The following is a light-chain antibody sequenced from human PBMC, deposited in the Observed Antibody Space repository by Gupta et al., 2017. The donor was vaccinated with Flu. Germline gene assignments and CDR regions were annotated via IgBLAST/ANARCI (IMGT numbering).Light chain of an antibody. V-gene: IGKV1-39*01. J-gene: IGKJ4*01. CDR1: QFIDTY. CDR2: AAS. Sequence: DIQMTPSPSSLSASPGDRVTITCRASQFIDTYLNWFQQKLGKAPKLLISAASTLETGVAPRFSGSGSGTDFTLSISDLQPEDFATYFCQQTFAAPRTFGRGTTLEIK. CDR3: QQTFAAPRT.